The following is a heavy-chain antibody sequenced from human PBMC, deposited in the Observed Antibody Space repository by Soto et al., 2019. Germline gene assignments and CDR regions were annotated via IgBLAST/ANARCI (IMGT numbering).Heavy chain of an antibody. J-gene: IGHJ5*02. CDR3: AHRLNGYDSSGRNNWFDP. V-gene: IGHV2-5*02. CDR2: IYWDDDK. CDR1: GFSLSTSGVG. Sequence: SGPTLVKPTQTLTLTCTFSGFSLSTSGVGVGWIRQPPGKALEWLALIYWDDDKRYSPSLKSGLTITKDTSKNQVGLTMTTMDPVDTATYYCAHRLNGYDSSGRNNWFDPWGQGTLVTVSS. D-gene: IGHD6-19*01.